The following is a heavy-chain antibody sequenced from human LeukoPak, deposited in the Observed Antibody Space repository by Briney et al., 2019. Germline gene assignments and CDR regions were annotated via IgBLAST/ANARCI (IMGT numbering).Heavy chain of an antibody. D-gene: IGHD6-13*01. Sequence: GGSLRLSCAASGLTVSSNYMSWVRQAPGKGLEWVSVIYSGGSTYYADSVKGRFTISRDNSKNTLYLQMNSLRAEDTAVYYCAREYSSSWYSGFDIWGQGTMVTVSS. CDR1: GLTVSSNY. J-gene: IGHJ3*02. V-gene: IGHV3-66*01. CDR3: AREYSSSWYSGFDI. CDR2: IYSGGST.